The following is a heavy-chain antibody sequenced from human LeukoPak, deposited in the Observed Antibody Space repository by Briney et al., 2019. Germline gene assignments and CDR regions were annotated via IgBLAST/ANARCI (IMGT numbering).Heavy chain of an antibody. CDR1: GGSISSGGYY. CDR2: IYYSGST. V-gene: IGHV4-31*03. D-gene: IGHD3-22*01. CDR3: ARGRYYDSSGYNWFDP. J-gene: IGHJ5*02. Sequence: SETLSLTCTVSGGSISSGGYYWSWIRQHPGKGLEWIGYIYYSGSTYYNPSLKSRVTISVDTSKNQFSLKLSSVTAADTAVYYCARGRYYDSSGYNWFDPWGQGTLVTVSS.